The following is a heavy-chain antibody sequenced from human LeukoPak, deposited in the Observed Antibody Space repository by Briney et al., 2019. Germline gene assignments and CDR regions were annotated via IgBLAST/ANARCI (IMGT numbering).Heavy chain of an antibody. V-gene: IGHV3-21*01. CDR1: GFTFSSYS. CDR2: ISSSSSYI. J-gene: IGHJ6*02. D-gene: IGHD2-15*01. Sequence: PGGSLRLSCAASGFTFSSYSMNWVRQAPGKGLEWVSSISSSSSYIYYADSVKGRFTISRDNAKNSLYLQMNSLRAEDTAVYYCARDYCSGGSCYSGYYYYYGTDVWGQGTTVTVSS. CDR3: ARDYCSGGSCYSGYYYYYGTDV.